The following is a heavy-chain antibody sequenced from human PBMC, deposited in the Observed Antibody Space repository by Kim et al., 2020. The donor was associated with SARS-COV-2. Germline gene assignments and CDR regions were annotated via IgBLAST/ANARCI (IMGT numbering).Heavy chain of an antibody. J-gene: IGHJ4*02. Sequence: TTHNPSRPNRVSFSGDTTKNQLSLKLNSVTAADTAVYYCARETSAYNGIEIWGPGILITVSS. CDR2: T. V-gene: IGHV4-59*01. D-gene: IGHD1-1*01. CDR3: ARETSAYNGIEI.